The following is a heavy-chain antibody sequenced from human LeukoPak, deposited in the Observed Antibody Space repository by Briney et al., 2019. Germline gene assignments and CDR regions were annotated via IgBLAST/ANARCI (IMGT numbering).Heavy chain of an antibody. D-gene: IGHD4-17*01. CDR2: IIPILGIA. CDR1: GGTFSSYT. Sequence: GASVKVSFKASGGTFSSYTISWVRQAPGQGLEWMGRIIPILGIANYAQKFQGRITITADKSTSTAYMELSSLRSEDTAVYYCARGPHYGEGYWGQGTLVTVSS. J-gene: IGHJ4*02. V-gene: IGHV1-69*02. CDR3: ARGPHYGEGY.